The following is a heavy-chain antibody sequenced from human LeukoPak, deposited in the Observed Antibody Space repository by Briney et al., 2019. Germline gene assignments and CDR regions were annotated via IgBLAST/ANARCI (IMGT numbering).Heavy chain of an antibody. D-gene: IGHD6-13*01. Sequence: GGSLRLSCAASGFTFSNYAIHWVRQAPGKGLEWAALISKDGTNKYYPDSVKGRFTISRDNSKDTLYLQMNSLRAEDTAVYYCAILGYSSSVFDCWGQGTLVTVSS. V-gene: IGHV3-30-3*01. CDR1: GFTFSNYA. CDR2: ISKDGTNK. CDR3: AILGYSSSVFDC. J-gene: IGHJ4*02.